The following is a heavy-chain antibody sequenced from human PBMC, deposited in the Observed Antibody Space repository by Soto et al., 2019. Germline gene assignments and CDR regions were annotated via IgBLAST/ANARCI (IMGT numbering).Heavy chain of an antibody. CDR1: GYTLNTYY. CDR3: ARGGHIAVVTDSFDY. J-gene: IGHJ4*01. Sequence: ASVKVSCKPSGYTLNTYYLHWVRQAPGQGLEWMGRIHPSDGDSTYAQKFLGRVTMTRDTSTSTVFMELSSLRSADTAVYYCARGGHIAVVTDSFDYWG. D-gene: IGHD2-21*02. V-gene: IGHV1-46*02. CDR2: IHPSDGDS.